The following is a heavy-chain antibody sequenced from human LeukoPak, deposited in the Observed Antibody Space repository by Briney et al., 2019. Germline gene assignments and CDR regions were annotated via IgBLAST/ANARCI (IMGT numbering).Heavy chain of an antibody. J-gene: IGHJ4*02. Sequence: SETLSLTCSVSGVSGDSIIDYFWSWIRQPPGKGLEWIGYVYDSGSTHYNPSLKSRVTISVDTSKNQFSLKLSSVTAADTAVYYCARRGVTIFGVVIMDHYFDYWGQGTPVTVSS. CDR1: GDSIIDYF. D-gene: IGHD3-3*01. CDR2: VYDSGST. CDR3: ARRGVTIFGVVIMDHYFDY. V-gene: IGHV4-59*08.